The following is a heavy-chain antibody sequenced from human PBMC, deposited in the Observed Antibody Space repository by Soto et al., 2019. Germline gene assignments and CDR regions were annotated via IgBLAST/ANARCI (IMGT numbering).Heavy chain of an antibody. V-gene: IGHV4-39*01. J-gene: IGHJ6*03. Sequence: SETLSLTCTVSDGSISSSSYYWGWIRQPPGKGLEWIGSIYYSGSTYYNPSLKSRVTISVDTSKNQFSLKLSSVTAADTAVYYCARTVYYYGSGSYRVDYYYYYYMDVWGKGTTVTVSS. CDR1: DGSISSSSYY. CDR2: IYYSGST. CDR3: ARTVYYYGSGSYRVDYYYYYYMDV. D-gene: IGHD3-10*01.